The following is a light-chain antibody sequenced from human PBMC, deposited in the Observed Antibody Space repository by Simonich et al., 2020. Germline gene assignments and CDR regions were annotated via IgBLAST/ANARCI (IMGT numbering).Light chain of an antibody. CDR1: NIGSKS. V-gene: IGLV3-21*03. J-gene: IGLJ3*02. CDR2: DDS. Sequence: SYVLTQPPSVSVAPGKTARITCGGNNIGSKSVHWYQQKPGQAPVLVVYDDSDRPSGIPERFSGSNSGNTASLTISGLQAEDEADYYCSSYTSSSTWVFGGGTKLTVL. CDR3: SSYTSSSTWV.